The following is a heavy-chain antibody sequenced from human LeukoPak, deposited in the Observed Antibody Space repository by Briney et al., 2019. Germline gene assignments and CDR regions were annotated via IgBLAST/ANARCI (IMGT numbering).Heavy chain of an antibody. CDR3: ARDFGYYDSLGYSQH. D-gene: IGHD3-22*01. Sequence: GGSLRLSCAASGFTFNSYAMHWVRQAPGKGLEWVAVISYDGSNKYYADSVKGRFTISRDNSKNTLYLQMNSLRAEDTAVYYCARDFGYYDSLGYSQHWGQGTLVTVSS. CDR2: ISYDGSNK. CDR1: GFTFNSYA. V-gene: IGHV3-30-3*01. J-gene: IGHJ1*01.